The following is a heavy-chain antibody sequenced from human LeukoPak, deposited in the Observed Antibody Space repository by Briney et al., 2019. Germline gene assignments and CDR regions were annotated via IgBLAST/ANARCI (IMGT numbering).Heavy chain of an antibody. J-gene: IGHJ4*02. Sequence: QPGGSLRLSCAASGFTFSSYWMHWVRQAPGKGLVWVSRINSDGSSTSYADSVKGRFTISRDNAKNTLYLQMNSLRAEDTAVYYCARDSDWSYYDSSGYVDYWGQGTLVTVSS. CDR2: INSDGSST. V-gene: IGHV3-74*01. CDR3: ARDSDWSYYDSSGYVDY. CDR1: GFTFSSYW. D-gene: IGHD3-22*01.